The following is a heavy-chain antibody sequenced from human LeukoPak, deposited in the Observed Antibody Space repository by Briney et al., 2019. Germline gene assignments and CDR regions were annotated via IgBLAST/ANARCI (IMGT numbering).Heavy chain of an antibody. D-gene: IGHD3-10*01. V-gene: IGHV6-1*01. CDR2: TYYRSKWYN. Sequence: SQTLSLTCAISGDSVSSNSAAWNWIRQSPSRGLEWLGRTYYRSKWYNDYAVSVKSRITINPDTSKNQFSLQLNSVTPEDTAVYYCARDLRMVRGVITSWFDPWGQGPLVTVSS. CDR3: ARDLRMVRGVITSWFDP. CDR1: GDSVSSNSAA. J-gene: IGHJ5*02.